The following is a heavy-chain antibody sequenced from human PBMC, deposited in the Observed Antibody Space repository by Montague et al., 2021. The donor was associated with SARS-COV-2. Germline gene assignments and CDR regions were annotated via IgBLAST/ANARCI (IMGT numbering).Heavy chain of an antibody. Sequence: SETLSLTCAVHGGSFSNYSWNWIRQPPGKGLEWIGEINHGGSTNYNPSLKSRVTISADTSKNQFSLKLTSVTAADTAVYYCGRGQEGVNMVLVVLGFYYYMDVWGKGTTVTVSS. V-gene: IGHV4-34*01. CDR1: GGSFSNYS. CDR2: INHGGST. CDR3: GRGQEGVNMVLVVLGFYYYMDV. J-gene: IGHJ6*03. D-gene: IGHD2-8*02.